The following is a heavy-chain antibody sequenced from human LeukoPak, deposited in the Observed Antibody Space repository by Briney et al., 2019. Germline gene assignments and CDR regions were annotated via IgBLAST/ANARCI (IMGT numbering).Heavy chain of an antibody. CDR1: GFSFSHYS. CDR3: AKNTWKSSDSGRGRMDV. D-gene: IGHD3-10*01. CDR2: IGVGGRPT. J-gene: IGHJ6*02. Sequence: GGSLRLSCAASGFSFSHYSMTWARQASGKGLEWISYIGVGGRPTNYADSVKARFTISRDDAQNSLYLQMNSQRAEDTAVYYCAKNTWKSSDSGRGRMDVWGQGTTVTVSS. V-gene: IGHV3-48*01.